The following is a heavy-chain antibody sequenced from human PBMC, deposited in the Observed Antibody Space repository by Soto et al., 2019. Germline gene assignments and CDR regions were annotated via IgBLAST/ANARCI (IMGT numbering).Heavy chain of an antibody. V-gene: IGHV2-5*02. J-gene: IGHJ3*02. CDR3: ARRRDAFDI. Sequence: QVTLKESGPTLVKPTQTLTLTCTFSGFSLSTSGVAVGWIRQPPGKALEWLALIYWDDDKRYSPSLKGRLTITRDTSKNRLVLTMPNMDPVNTGTYYCARRRDAFDIGGQGTMVTVS. CDR1: GFSLSTSGVA. CDR2: IYWDDDK.